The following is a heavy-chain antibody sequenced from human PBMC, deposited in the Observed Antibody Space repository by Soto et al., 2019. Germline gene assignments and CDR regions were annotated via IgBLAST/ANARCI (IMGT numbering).Heavy chain of an antibody. J-gene: IGHJ1*01. CDR3: ARDRVESGYPEYFQH. Sequence: EVQLVESGGGLIQPGGSLRHSCAASGFTVSSNYMSWLREAPGKGLEWVSVIYSGGSTYYADSVKGRFTISRDNSKNTLYLQMNSLRAEDTAVYYCARDRVESGYPEYFQHWGQGTLVTVSS. D-gene: IGHD3-22*01. CDR1: GFTVSSNY. V-gene: IGHV3-53*01. CDR2: IYSGGST.